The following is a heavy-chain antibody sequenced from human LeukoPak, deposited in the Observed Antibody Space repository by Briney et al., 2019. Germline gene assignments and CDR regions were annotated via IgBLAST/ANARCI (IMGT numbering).Heavy chain of an antibody. CDR1: GGSISSYY. J-gene: IGHJ4*02. V-gene: IGHV4-4*07. CDR2: IYTSGST. Sequence: SETLSLTCTVSGGSISSYYWSWIRQPAGKGLEWIGRIYTSGSTNYNPSLKSRVTMSVDTSKNQISLKLSSVTAADTAVYYCVYQPLLSPAGYWGQGTLVTVSS. D-gene: IGHD2-2*01. CDR3: VYQPLLSPAGY.